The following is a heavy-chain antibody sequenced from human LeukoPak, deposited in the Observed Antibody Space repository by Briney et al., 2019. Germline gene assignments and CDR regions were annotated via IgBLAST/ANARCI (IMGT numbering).Heavy chain of an antibody. Sequence: GGSLRLSCAASGFTFTCYTITWVRQAPGKGLEWVSSISGSGSTTYYAESVKGRLTISRDNSKNTLSLQMNSLRSDDTAVYYCAKARYCSGGVCYCDYWGQGTLVTVSS. V-gene: IGHV3-23*01. J-gene: IGHJ4*02. CDR3: AKARYCSGGVCYCDY. CDR2: ISGSGSTT. D-gene: IGHD2-8*02. CDR1: GFTFTCYT.